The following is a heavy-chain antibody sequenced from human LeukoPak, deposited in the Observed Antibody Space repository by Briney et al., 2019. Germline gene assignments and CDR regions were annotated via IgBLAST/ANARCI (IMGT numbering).Heavy chain of an antibody. CDR2: ISAYNGNT. CDR3: ARVSPLHYYDSSGYLDY. J-gene: IGHJ4*02. Sequence: ASVKVSCKASGYTFISYGISWVRQAPGQGLEWMGWISAYNGNTNYAQKLQGRVTMTTDTSTSTAYMELRSLRSDDTAVYYCARVSPLHYYDSSGYLDYWGQGTLVTVSS. V-gene: IGHV1-18*01. CDR1: GYTFISYG. D-gene: IGHD3-22*01.